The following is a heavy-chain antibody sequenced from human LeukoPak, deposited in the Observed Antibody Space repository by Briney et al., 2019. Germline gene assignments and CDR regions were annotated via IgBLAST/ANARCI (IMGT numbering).Heavy chain of an antibody. Sequence: SVKVSCKASGGTFSSYAISWVRQAPGQGLEWMGRIIPILGIANYAQEFQGRVTITADKSTSTAYMELSSLRSEDTAVYYCARDEYCSGGSCYPGNLNWFDPWGQGTLVTVS. D-gene: IGHD2-15*01. CDR1: GGTFSSYA. J-gene: IGHJ5*02. V-gene: IGHV1-69*04. CDR2: IIPILGIA. CDR3: ARDEYCSGGSCYPGNLNWFDP.